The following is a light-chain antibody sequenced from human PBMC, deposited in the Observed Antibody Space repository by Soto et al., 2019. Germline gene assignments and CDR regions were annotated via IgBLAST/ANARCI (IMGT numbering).Light chain of an antibody. Sequence: EIVLTQSPGTRSLSPGERAILSCMASQSVSSSYLAWYQQKPGQAPRLLIYGASSRATGIPDRFSGSGSGTDFTLTSSRLEPEDLAVYYCQQYGSSPWTFGQGTKVEIK. V-gene: IGKV3-20*01. CDR1: QSVSSSY. CDR3: QQYGSSPWT. CDR2: GAS. J-gene: IGKJ1*01.